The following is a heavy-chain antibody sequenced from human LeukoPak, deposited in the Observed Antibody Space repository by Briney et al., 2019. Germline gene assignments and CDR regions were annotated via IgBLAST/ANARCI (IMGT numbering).Heavy chain of an antibody. J-gene: IGHJ2*01. CDR1: GGSFNGYY. D-gene: IGHD2-8*01. CDR2: INHSGSA. V-gene: IGHV4-34*01. CDR3: ARGRVNLDYWYFDL. Sequence: SETLSLTCALYGGSFNGYYWSWIRQPPGKGLEWIGEINHSGSANYNPSLKSRVTISVDTSENQVSLRLTSVTAADTAVYYCARGRVNLDYWYFDLWGRGTLLTVSS.